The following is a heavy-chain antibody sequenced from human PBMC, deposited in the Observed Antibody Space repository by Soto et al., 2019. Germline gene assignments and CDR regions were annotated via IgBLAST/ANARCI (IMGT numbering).Heavy chain of an antibody. D-gene: IGHD2-8*01. CDR1: GYTFTRYG. CDR3: AKNGQPPYYYYGLDV. CDR2: ISGYNGDT. J-gene: IGHJ6*02. Sequence: GHLVQSEAEVKKSGASVKVSCKASGYTFTRYGISWVRQAPGQGLEWMGWISGYNGDTNYARELQGRVSMTIDTSTTTAYMELRSLTSDDTAVYYCAKNGQPPYYYYGLDVWGQGTKVTVSS. V-gene: IGHV1-18*01.